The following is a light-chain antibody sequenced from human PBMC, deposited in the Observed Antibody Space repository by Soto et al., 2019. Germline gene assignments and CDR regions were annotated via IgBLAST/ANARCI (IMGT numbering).Light chain of an antibody. CDR1: QDISNH. V-gene: IGKV1-33*01. Sequence: QMTQSPYTLSASVGDTVTITCQSSQDISNHLNWYQQKPGKAPKLLIYEASDLETGVPSRFSGGLSGTDFTFTISSLQYEDFATYYCQQFYDLPLTFGGGTKEDIK. J-gene: IGKJ4*01. CDR3: QQFYDLPLT. CDR2: EAS.